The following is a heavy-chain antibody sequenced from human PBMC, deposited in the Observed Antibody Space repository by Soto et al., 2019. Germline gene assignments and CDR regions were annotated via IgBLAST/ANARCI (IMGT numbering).Heavy chain of an antibody. CDR3: ARTIAVAGTPGMDV. D-gene: IGHD6-19*01. Sequence: SETLSLTCTVSGGSISSSSYYWGWIRQPPGKGLDWIWSIYYSGSTYYNPSLKSRVTISVDTSKNQFSLKLSSVTAADTAVYYCARTIAVAGTPGMDVWGQGTTVS. V-gene: IGHV4-39*01. CDR2: IYYSGST. CDR1: GGSISSSSYY. J-gene: IGHJ6*02.